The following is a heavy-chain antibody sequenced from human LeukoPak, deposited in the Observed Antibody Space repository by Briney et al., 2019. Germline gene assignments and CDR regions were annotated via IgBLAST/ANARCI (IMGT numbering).Heavy chain of an antibody. CDR1: GFTFGSYS. Sequence: GGSLRLSCAGSGFTFGSYSMSWVRRAPGKGLEWVSVISGSGDSTFYTDFVKGRFTISRDDSKNTLYLQMSSLRADDTAVYYCAKGSSASCYSSVNFWGQGTLVTASS. V-gene: IGHV3-23*01. CDR3: AKGSSASCYSSVNF. J-gene: IGHJ4*02. CDR2: ISGSGDST. D-gene: IGHD2-15*01.